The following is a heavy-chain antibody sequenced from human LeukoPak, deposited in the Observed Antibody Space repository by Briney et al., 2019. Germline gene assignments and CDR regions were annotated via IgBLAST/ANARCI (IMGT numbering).Heavy chain of an antibody. V-gene: IGHV3-23*01. D-gene: IGHD2/OR15-2a*01. Sequence: PGGSPLFSFAPSGITNGRQAMIRFRQAPGKGLEWVSIIIDTGDATHYADSVRARFTISRDNSKDTLYLQMNSLRAEDTAVYYCAQVYSMLWGSPHFFALRSRGTLVTVSS. CDR1: GITNGRQA. J-gene: IGHJ2*01. CDR2: IIDTGDAT. CDR3: AQVYSMLWGSPHFFAL.